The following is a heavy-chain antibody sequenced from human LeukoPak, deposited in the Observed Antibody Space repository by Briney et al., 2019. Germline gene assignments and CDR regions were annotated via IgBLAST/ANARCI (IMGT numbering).Heavy chain of an antibody. J-gene: IGHJ6*03. V-gene: IGHV1-18*01. D-gene: IGHD3-3*01. Sequence: GASVKVSCKASGYTFTSYGISWVRQAPGQGLEWMGWISAYNGNTNYAQKLQGRVTMTTDTSTSTAYMELRSLRSDDTAVYYCARDLQYYDFWSGYSPDYYMDVWGKGTTVTVSS. CDR2: ISAYNGNT. CDR1: GYTFTSYG. CDR3: ARDLQYYDFWSGYSPDYYMDV.